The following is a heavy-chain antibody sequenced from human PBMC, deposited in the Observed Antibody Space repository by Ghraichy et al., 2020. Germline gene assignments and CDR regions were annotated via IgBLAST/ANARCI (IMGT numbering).Heavy chain of an antibody. CDR2: IYYSGST. J-gene: IGHJ4*02. V-gene: IGHV4-59*01. CDR3: ARLFDY. Sequence: SETLSLTCTVSGGSISSYYLSWIRQPPVKGLEWIGYIYYSGSTNYNPSLKSRATISVDTSTNQFSLKLSSVTAADTAGYYCARLFDYWGQGTLVTVSS. CDR1: GGSISSYY.